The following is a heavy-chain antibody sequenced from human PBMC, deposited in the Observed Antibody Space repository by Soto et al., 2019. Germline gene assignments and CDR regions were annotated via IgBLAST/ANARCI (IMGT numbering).Heavy chain of an antibody. J-gene: IGHJ6*03. CDR2: ISGSSSYI. V-gene: IGHV3-21*01. Sequence: EVQLVESGGGLVKPGGSLRLSCAASGFSFSDYSMNWVRQAPGKGLEWVSSISGSSSYIYYADSLKGRVTVSRDNAEKSLYLQMNSLRAEDTAVHYCARDGAYCSGTGCRDYYHYMDVWGKGTTVTVSS. CDR3: ARDGAYCSGTGCRDYYHYMDV. CDR1: GFSFSDYS. D-gene: IGHD2-2*01.